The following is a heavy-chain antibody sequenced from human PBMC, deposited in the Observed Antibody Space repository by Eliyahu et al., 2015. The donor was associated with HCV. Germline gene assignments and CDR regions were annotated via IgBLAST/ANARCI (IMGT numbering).Heavy chain of an antibody. CDR3: TRTSRGQKYYDFWSGYYPNWFDP. J-gene: IGHJ5*02. V-gene: IGHV3-49*03. Sequence: EVQLVESGGGLVQPGRSLRLSCTASGFTFGXXXXXWFXQAXGKGLEWVGFIRSKAYGGTTEYAASVKGRFTISRDDSKSIAYLQMNSLKTEDTAVYYCTRTSRGQKYYDFWSGYYPNWFDPWGQGTLVTVSS. D-gene: IGHD3-3*01. CDR2: IRSKAYGGTT. CDR1: GFTFGXXX.